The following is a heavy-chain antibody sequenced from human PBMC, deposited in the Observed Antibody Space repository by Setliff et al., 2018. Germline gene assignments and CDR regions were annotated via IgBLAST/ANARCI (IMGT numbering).Heavy chain of an antibody. CDR3: VPGIATAGKVS. D-gene: IGHD6-13*01. CDR2: ITSGGSSV. CDR1: GFMFNSYL. Sequence: PGGSLRLSCAASGFMFNSYLLTWVRQAPGKGLEWIAHITSGGSSVSYVDSVKGRFAISTDSAKNSIFLQMNSLRAEDTAVYYCVPGIATAGKVSWGQGTLVTVSS. J-gene: IGHJ5*02. V-gene: IGHV3-48*01.